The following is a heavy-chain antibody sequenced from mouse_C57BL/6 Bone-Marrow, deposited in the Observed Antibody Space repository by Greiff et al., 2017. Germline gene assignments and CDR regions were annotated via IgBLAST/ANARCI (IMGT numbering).Heavy chain of an antibody. CDR1: GYAFTNYL. D-gene: IGHD2-3*01. Sequence: QVQLQQSGAELVRPGTSVKVSCKASGYAFTNYLIEWVKQRPGQGLEWIGVINPGSGGTNYNEKFKGKATLTADKSSSTAYMQLSSLTSEYSAVYFCAKDGYYSYYYDYEDRGTALTV. V-gene: IGHV1-54*01. CDR2: INPGSGGT. J-gene: IGHJ2*01. CDR3: AKDGYYSYYYDY.